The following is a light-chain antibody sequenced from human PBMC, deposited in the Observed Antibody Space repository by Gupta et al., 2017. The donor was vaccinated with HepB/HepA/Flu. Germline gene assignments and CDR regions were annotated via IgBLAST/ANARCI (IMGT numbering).Light chain of an antibody. Sequence: EIVITPSPATLSVSPGERATLSCRASQSVSSNLAWYQQKPGQAPRLLIYGASTRATGISARFSGSGSGTEFTLTISSLQSEDFAVYYCQQYNNCPLTFGGGTKVEIK. CDR2: GAS. J-gene: IGKJ4*01. CDR1: QSVSSN. CDR3: QQYNNCPLT. V-gene: IGKV3-15*01.